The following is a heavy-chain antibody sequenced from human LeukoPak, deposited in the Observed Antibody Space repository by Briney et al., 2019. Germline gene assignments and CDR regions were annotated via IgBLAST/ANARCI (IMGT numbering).Heavy chain of an antibody. CDR1: GYTLTEVS. J-gene: IGHJ3*02. CDR3: ARPLYYDSSGYDAFDI. CDR2: FDPDDGET. D-gene: IGHD3-22*01. V-gene: IGHV1-24*01. Sequence: ASVKVSCKVSGYTLTEVSIHWVRQAPGKGLEWMAGFDPDDGETIYSQKFQGRVTMTEDTSTDTAYMELSSLRSEDTAMYYCARPLYYDSSGYDAFDIWGQGTMVTVSS.